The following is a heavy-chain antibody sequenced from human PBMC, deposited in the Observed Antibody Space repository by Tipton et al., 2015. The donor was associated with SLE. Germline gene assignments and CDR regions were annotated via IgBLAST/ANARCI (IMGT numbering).Heavy chain of an antibody. Sequence: PGLVKPSETLSLTCNVSVYSISSSHWWGWIRQPPGKGLEWIGHIYYGGTIYYNPSLKSRVTMSIDTSKNQFSLKLSSVTDVDTAVYYCARHVDPTDYYYYAVDVWGQGTTVTVSS. CDR3: ARHVDPTDYYYYAVDV. CDR2: IYYGGTI. CDR1: VYSISSSHW. V-gene: IGHV4-28*05. J-gene: IGHJ6*02.